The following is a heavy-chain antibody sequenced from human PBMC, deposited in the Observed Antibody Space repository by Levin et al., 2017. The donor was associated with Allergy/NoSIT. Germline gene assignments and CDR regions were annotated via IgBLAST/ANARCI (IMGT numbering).Heavy chain of an antibody. CDR1: GFSLSTSGVG. V-gene: IGHV2-5*02. Sequence: ESGPTLVKPTQNLTLTCTFSGFSLSTSGVGVAWIRQPPGMALEWLALIYWDDDKRYSPSLKSRVAITKDTSKNQVVLTMTNMDPVDTATYFCAHSSWSASQFDYWGQGTLVTVSS. CDR2: IYWDDDK. J-gene: IGHJ4*02. CDR3: AHSSWSASQFDY. D-gene: IGHD6-13*01.